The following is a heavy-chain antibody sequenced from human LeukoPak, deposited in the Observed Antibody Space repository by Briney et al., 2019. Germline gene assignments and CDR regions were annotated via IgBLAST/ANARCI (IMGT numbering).Heavy chain of an antibody. J-gene: IGHJ4*02. CDR1: GFSLSTSGVG. CDR3: AHRLVGANPFDY. D-gene: IGHD1-26*01. V-gene: IGHV2-5*02. CDR2: IYWDDDK. Sequence: ESGPTLVRPIQTLTLTCTFSGFSLSTSGVGVGWIRQPPGKALEWLALIYWDDDKRYSPSLKSRLTITKDTSKNQVVLTMTNMDPVDTATYYCAHRLVGANPFDYWGQGTLVTVSS.